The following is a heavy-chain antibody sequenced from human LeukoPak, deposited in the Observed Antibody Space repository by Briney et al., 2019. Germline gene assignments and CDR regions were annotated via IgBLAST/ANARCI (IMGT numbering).Heavy chain of an antibody. CDR2: IIPIFGTA. J-gene: IGHJ4*02. D-gene: IGHD2-15*01. Sequence: ASVKVSCKASGGTFSSYAISWVRQAPGQGLEWMGGIIPIFGTANYAQKFQGRVTITADESTGTAYMELSSLRSEDTAVYYCARSDGYCSGGSCYSFDYWGQGTLVTVSS. CDR3: ARSDGYCSGGSCYSFDY. V-gene: IGHV1-69*13. CDR1: GGTFSSYA.